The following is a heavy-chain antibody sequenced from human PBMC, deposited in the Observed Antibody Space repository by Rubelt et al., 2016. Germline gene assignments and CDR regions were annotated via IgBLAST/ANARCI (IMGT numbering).Heavy chain of an antibody. CDR1: GGSISSSNYY. CDR3: AVLPDFDY. Sequence: QLQLQESGPGLVKPSETLSLTCTVSGGSISSSNYYWAWIRQPPGKGLEWIGTVYYTGTTSYNPSLKSRVTMSIDKSKDQCALNRNSVTAADTAVYYCAVLPDFDYWGQGTLVTVSS. J-gene: IGHJ4*02. CDR2: VYYTGTT. D-gene: IGHD4/OR15-4a*01. V-gene: IGHV4-39*01.